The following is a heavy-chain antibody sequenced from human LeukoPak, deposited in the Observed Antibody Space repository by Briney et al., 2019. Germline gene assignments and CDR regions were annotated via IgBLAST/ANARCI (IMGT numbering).Heavy chain of an antibody. D-gene: IGHD5-12*01. CDR2: ISGSGGST. V-gene: IGHV3-23*01. CDR3: AKVAQFYYYYYMDV. CDR1: GFTFSSYG. J-gene: IGHJ6*03. Sequence: GGTLRLSCAASGFTFSSYGMSWVRQAPGKGLEWVSAISGSGGSTYYADSVKGRFTISRDNSKNTLYQQMNSLRAEDTAVYYCAKVAQFYYYYYMDVWGKGTTVTISS.